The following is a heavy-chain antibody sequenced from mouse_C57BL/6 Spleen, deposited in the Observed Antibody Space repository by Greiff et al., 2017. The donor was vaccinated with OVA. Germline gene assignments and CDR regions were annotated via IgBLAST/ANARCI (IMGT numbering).Heavy chain of an antibody. V-gene: IGHV1-64*01. CDR2: IHPNSGST. D-gene: IGHD1-1*01. J-gene: IGHJ1*03. CDR1: GYTFTSYW. CDR3: ASPTTVVDFDV. Sequence: QVQLQQPGAELVKPGASVKLSCKASGYTFTSYWMHWVKQRPGQGLEWIGMIHPNSGSTNYNEKFKSKATLTVDKSSSTAYMQLSSLTSEDSAVYYCASPTTVVDFDVWGTGTTVTVSS.